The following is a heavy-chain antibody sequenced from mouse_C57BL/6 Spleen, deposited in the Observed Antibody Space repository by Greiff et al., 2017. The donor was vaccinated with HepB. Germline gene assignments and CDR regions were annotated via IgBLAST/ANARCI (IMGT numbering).Heavy chain of an antibody. CDR1: GYSITSGYY. J-gene: IGHJ4*01. CDR2: ISYDGSN. CDR3: ATDGYYGDYYAMDY. Sequence: EVQLQQSGPGLVKPSQSLSLTCSVTGYSITSGYYWNWIRQFPGNKLEWMGYISYDGSNNYNPSLKNRISITRDTSKNQFFLKLNSVTTEDTATYYCATDGYYGDYYAMDYWGQGTSVTVSS. D-gene: IGHD2-3*01. V-gene: IGHV3-6*01.